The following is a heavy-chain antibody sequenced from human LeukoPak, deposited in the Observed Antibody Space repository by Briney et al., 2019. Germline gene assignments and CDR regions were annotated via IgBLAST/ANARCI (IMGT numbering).Heavy chain of an antibody. V-gene: IGHV3-30*02. D-gene: IGHD2-8*01. J-gene: IGHJ4*02. CDR1: GFTFSSYS. Sequence: GGSLRLSCAGSGFTFSSYSMNWVRQAPGKGLDWVAFIRNDGTKTNYADSVKGRFTISRDNSKNTLYLQMDSLSAEDTAVYYCVKVDAWGQGTLVTVSS. CDR3: VKVDA. CDR2: IRNDGTKT.